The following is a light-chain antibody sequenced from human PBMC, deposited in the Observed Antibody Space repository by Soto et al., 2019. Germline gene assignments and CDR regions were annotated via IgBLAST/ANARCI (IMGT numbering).Light chain of an antibody. Sequence: QPVLTQPPSVSGAPGQRVTISCTGSSSNIGADYDVHWYQQLPGTAPKLLIYDDNYRPSGVPDRFSGSKSGTSASLAITGLQAEDEADYYCQSYDSSLRGSVFGGGTKLTVL. J-gene: IGLJ3*02. CDR1: SSNIGADYD. CDR3: QSYDSSLRGSV. CDR2: DDN. V-gene: IGLV1-40*01.